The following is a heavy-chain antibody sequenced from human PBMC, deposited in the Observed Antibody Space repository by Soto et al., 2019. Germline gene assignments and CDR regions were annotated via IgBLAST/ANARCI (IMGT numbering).Heavy chain of an antibody. D-gene: IGHD6-6*01. CDR1: GGSISSGGYY. CDR2: IYYSGST. CDR3: ARTARIAARPGSSYYYYGMDV. J-gene: IGHJ6*02. Sequence: SETLSLTCTVSGGSISSGGYYWSWIRQHPGKGLEWIGYIYYSGSTYYNPSLKSRVTISVDTSKNQFSLKLSSVTAADTAVYYCARTARIAARPGSSYYYYGMDVWGQGTTVTVSS. V-gene: IGHV4-31*03.